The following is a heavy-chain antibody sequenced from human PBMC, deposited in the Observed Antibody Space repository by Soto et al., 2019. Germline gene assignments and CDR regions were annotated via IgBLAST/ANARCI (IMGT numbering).Heavy chain of an antibody. CDR1: GFTFNNYA. CDR3: GSLAEWLRHMDY. V-gene: IGHV3-23*01. J-gene: IGHJ4*02. CDR2: ISGIGDNT. D-gene: IGHD5-12*01. Sequence: GRCMRLSCALAGFTFNNYAMFWHRQAPGKGLEWVSVISGIGDNTNYADSVKGRFTISRDNAKNTVFLHINILKAEDTARYYCGSLAEWLRHMDYWGQGILVTVSS.